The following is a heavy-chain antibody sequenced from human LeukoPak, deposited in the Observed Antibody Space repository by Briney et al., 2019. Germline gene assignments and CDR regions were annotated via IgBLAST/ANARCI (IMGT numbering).Heavy chain of an antibody. D-gene: IGHD3-10*01. CDR1: GFTFSSYS. CDR3: ARGGNYYGSGSPFYFDY. J-gene: IGHJ4*02. CDR2: ISSSSSYI. Sequence: GGSLRLSCAASGFTFSSYSMNWVRQAPGKGLEWVSSISSSSSYIYYADSVKGRFTISRDNAKNSLYLQMNSLRAEDTAVYYCARGGNYYGSGSPFYFDYWGQGTLVTVSS. V-gene: IGHV3-21*04.